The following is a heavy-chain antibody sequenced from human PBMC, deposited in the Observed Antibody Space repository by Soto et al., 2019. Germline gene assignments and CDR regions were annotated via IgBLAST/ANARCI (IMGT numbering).Heavy chain of an antibody. D-gene: IGHD3-22*01. CDR1: GYTFTGYH. J-gene: IGHJ4*02. V-gene: IGHV1-2*04. Sequence: ASVKVSCKASGYTFTGYHMHWERQAPGQGLEWMGWINPNSGGTNYAQKFQGWVTMTRDTSIRTAYMELSRLRSDDTAVYYCARHYYDNSGYFLAADHWGQGTLVTVPS. CDR2: INPNSGGT. CDR3: ARHYYDNSGYFLAADH.